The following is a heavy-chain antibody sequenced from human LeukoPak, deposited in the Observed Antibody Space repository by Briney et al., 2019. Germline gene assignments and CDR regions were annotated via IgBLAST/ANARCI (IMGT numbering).Heavy chain of an antibody. D-gene: IGHD2-2*01. J-gene: IGHJ6*03. CDR1: GFTFSSYD. CDR3: ARDSKVVPAAKGVYYYYYMDV. Sequence: GGSLXLSCAASGFTFSSYDMHWVRQATGKGLEWVSAIGTAGDTYYPGSVKGRFTISRENAKNSLYLQMNSLRAGDTAVYYCARDSKVVPAAKGVYYYYYMDVWGKGTTVTVSS. V-gene: IGHV3-13*01. CDR2: IGTAGDT.